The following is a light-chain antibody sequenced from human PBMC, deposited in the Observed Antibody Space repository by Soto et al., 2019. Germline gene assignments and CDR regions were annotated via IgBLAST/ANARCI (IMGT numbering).Light chain of an antibody. J-gene: IGLJ1*01. CDR1: SSDVGAYNY. CDR2: EVR. Sequence: QSALAQPASVSGSPGQSITISCTGTSSDVGAYNYVSWYQQHPGKAPKLMIYEVRGRPSGVSNRFSGSKSGNTASLTISGLQAEDEGDYFCSSYGSTSARYVFGTGTKLTVL. V-gene: IGLV2-14*01. CDR3: SSYGSTSARYV.